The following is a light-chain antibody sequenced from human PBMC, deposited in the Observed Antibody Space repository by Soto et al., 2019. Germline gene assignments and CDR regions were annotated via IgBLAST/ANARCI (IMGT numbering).Light chain of an antibody. J-gene: IGKJ3*01. CDR2: VAS. Sequence: EIVLTQSPGTLSLSPGERATLSCRASQSVSSSYLVWYQQKPGQAPRLLIYVASSRATGIPDRFSGSGSGTDFTLTIGRLEPEDFAVYYCQQYGSSPFTFGPGTKVDIK. CDR1: QSVSSSY. CDR3: QQYGSSPFT. V-gene: IGKV3-20*01.